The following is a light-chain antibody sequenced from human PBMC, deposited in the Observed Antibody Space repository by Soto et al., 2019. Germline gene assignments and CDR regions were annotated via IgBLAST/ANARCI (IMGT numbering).Light chain of an antibody. Sequence: QSVLTQPRSVSGSPGQSVTISCTGTNSDVGGYNYVSWYQQYPGKAPKLMISGVSERPSGVPDRFSGSKSGNTASLTISGLHAEDEADYYCCSYVDTDTWVFGGGTKLTVL. V-gene: IGLV2-11*01. CDR3: CSYVDTDTWV. CDR2: GVS. CDR1: NSDVGGYNY. J-gene: IGLJ3*02.